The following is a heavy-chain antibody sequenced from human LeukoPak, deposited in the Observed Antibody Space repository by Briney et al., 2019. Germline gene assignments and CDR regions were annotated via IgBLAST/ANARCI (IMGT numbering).Heavy chain of an antibody. J-gene: IGHJ5*02. Sequence: ASVKVFCKASGYTFTSYGISWGRQAPGQGLEWMGWISAYNGNTNYAQKLQGRVTMTTDTSTSTAYMELRSLRSDDTAVYYCARDPGGSGSYSWFDPWGQGTLVTVSS. CDR3: ARDPGGSGSYSWFDP. V-gene: IGHV1-18*04. CDR2: ISAYNGNT. D-gene: IGHD3-10*01. CDR1: GYTFTSYG.